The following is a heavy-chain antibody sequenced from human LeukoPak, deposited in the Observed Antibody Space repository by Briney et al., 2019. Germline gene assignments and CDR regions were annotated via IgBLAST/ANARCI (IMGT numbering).Heavy chain of an antibody. CDR1: GGSISSYY. Sequence: SETLSLTCTVSGGSISSYYWSWIRQPPGKGLEWIGYIYYSGSTNYNPSLKSRVTISVDTSKNQFSLKLSSVTAADTAVYYCARGRYHDDYWGQGTLLTVSP. J-gene: IGHJ4*02. V-gene: IGHV4-59*01. D-gene: IGHD2-2*01. CDR2: IYYSGST. CDR3: ARGRYHDDY.